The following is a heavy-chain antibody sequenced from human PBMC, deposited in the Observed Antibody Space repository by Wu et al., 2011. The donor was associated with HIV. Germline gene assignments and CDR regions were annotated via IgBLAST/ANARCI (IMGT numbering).Heavy chain of an antibody. CDR3: ARGSASWRTGYFYMDV. CDR1: A. V-gene: IGHV1-69*05. J-gene: IGHJ6*03. CDR2: IIPILGTA. Sequence: ALSWVRQAPGQGLEWMGGIIPILGTAIYAQKFQGRVTITTDESTGTAYMELRSLRSEDTAVYFCARGSASWRTGYFYMDVWGRGTTVTVSS. D-gene: IGHD2-2*01.